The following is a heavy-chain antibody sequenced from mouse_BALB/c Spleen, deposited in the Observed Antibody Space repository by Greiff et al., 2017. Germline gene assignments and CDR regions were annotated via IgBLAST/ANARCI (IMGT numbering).Heavy chain of an antibody. J-gene: IGHJ3*01. Sequence: DVKLVESGGGLVKPGGSLKLSCAASGFAFSSYDMSWVRQTPEKRLEWVAYISSGGGSTYYPDTVKGRFTISRDNAKNTLYLQMSSLKSEDTAMYYCARRGGYYEGFAYWGQGTLVTVSA. CDR2: ISSGGGST. CDR3: ARRGGYYEGFAY. CDR1: GFAFSSYD. V-gene: IGHV5-12-1*01. D-gene: IGHD2-3*01.